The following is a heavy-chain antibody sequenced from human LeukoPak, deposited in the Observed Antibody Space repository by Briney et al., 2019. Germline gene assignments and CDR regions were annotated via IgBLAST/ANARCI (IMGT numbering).Heavy chain of an antibody. CDR1: GGSLSSASDC. D-gene: IGHD3-22*01. V-gene: IGHV4-39*01. J-gene: IGHJ3*01. CDR3: AKAGVRCSDSRGLYSFDF. CDR2: INYSGSN. Sequence: SETLSLTCTVSGGSLSSASDCCGWLRQPPGKGLEWLATINYSGSNYYNASLKSLVTMSGDTSRSQYPLRLSSVNAADTAVYYCAKAGVRCSDSRGLYSFDFWGRGTMVTVSS.